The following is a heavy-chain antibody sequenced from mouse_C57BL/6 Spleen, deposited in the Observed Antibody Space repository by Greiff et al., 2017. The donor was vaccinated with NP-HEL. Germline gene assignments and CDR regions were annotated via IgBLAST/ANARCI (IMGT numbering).Heavy chain of an antibody. V-gene: IGHV1-63*01. CDR1: GYTFTNYW. D-gene: IGHD3-2*02. CDR2: IYPGGGYT. J-gene: IGHJ4*01. Sequence: QVQLKQSGAELVRPGTSVKMSCKASGYTFTNYWIGWAKQRPGHGLEWIGDIYPGGGYTNYHEKFKGKATLTADKSSSTAYMQFSSLTSEDSAICYCARKTAQGAMDYWGQGTSVTVSS. CDR3: ARKTAQGAMDY.